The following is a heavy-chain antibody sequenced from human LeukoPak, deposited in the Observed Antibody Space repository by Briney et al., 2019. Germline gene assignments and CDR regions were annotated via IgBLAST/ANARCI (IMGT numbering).Heavy chain of an antibody. CDR1: GGPISSGDYF. Sequence: SETLSLTCTVSGGPISSGDYFWSWICQPPGKGLEWIGYISHSGVIYSNPSLQRRTTISVDTSKNQFSLKVTSVTAADTAVYYCARDGPTSVTNWRSFDPWGQGVLVTVSS. J-gene: IGHJ5*02. D-gene: IGHD4-17*01. CDR3: ARDGPTSVTNWRSFDP. V-gene: IGHV4-30-4*01. CDR2: ISHSGVI.